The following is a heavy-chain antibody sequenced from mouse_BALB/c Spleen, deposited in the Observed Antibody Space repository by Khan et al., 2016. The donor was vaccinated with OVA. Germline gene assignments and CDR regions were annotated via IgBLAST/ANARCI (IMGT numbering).Heavy chain of an antibody. J-gene: IGHJ1*01. CDR2: INTYTGEP. D-gene: IGHD2-12*01. Sequence: QIQLVQSGPELKKPGETVKISCKASGYTSTNYGMNWVKQAPGKGLKWMGWINTYTGEPTYADDFKGRFAFSLETSANTAYLQINNLKNEDTATXFCARKNYSYDRYFGVWGAGTTVTVSS. V-gene: IGHV9-3-1*01. CDR3: ARKNYSYDRYFGV. CDR1: GYTSTNYG.